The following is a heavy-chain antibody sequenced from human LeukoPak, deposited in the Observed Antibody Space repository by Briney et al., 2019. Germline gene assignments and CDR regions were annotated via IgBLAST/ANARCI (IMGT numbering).Heavy chain of an antibody. J-gene: IGHJ4*02. CDR1: GFTLSTHA. CDR3: AKRSTRSRGDFDY. D-gene: IGHD1-26*01. V-gene: IGHV3-23*01. CDR2: ISGSGDST. Sequence: QPGGSLRLSCAASGFTLSTHAMSWVRQAPGRGLEWVSGISGSGDSTYYPDSVKGRFTISRDNSKNTLYLQMNSLRAEDTAVYYCAKRSTRSRGDFDYWGQGTLVTVSS.